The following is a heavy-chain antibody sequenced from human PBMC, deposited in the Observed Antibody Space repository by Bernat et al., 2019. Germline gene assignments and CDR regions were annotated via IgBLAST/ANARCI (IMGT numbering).Heavy chain of an antibody. V-gene: IGHV4-34*01. CDR3: ARGRGGDCSLDY. CDR2: INHSGST. J-gene: IGHJ4*02. D-gene: IGHD2-21*02. Sequence: QVQLQQWGAGLLKPSETLSLTCAVYGGSFSGYYWSWIRQPPGKGLEWIGEINHSGSTNCNPSLKSRVTISVDTSKNQFSLKLSSVTAADTAVYYCARGRGGDCSLDYWGQGTLVTVSS. CDR1: GGSFSGYY.